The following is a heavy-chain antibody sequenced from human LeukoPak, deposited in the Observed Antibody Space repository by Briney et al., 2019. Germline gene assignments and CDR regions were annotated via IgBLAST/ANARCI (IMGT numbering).Heavy chain of an antibody. J-gene: IGHJ4*02. CDR3: TSGLSVLRSNNTPVDY. D-gene: IGHD4-17*01. Sequence: GGSLRLSCAASGFNFDDYVMSWVRQAPGKGLEWVSGINWNGGSRGYADSVKGRFTISRDNAKNSLYLQMNSLKTEDTAVYYCTSGLSVLRSNNTPVDYWGQGTLVTVSS. V-gene: IGHV3-20*04. CDR2: INWNGGSR. CDR1: GFNFDDYV.